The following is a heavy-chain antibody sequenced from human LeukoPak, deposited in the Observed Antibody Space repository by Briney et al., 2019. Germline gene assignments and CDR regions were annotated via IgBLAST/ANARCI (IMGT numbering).Heavy chain of an antibody. D-gene: IGHD1-26*01. J-gene: IGHJ4*02. V-gene: IGHV4-34*01. CDR2: INHSGST. CDR1: GGSFSGYY. CDR3: VRGRWRWELRENHFDY. Sequence: SETLSLTCAVYGGSFSGYYWSWIRQPPGKGLEWIGEINHSGSTNYNPSLKSRVTISVDTSKNQFSLKLSSVTAADTAVYYCVRGRWRWELRENHFDYWGQGTLVTVSS.